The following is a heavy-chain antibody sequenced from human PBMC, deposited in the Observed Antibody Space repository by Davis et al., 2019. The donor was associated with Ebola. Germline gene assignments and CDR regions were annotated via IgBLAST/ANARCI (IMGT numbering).Heavy chain of an antibody. CDR2: IWYDGSNK. J-gene: IGHJ4*02. CDR3: AREGDYDYVWGSYLKVGFDY. CDR1: GFTFSSYG. Sequence: GESLKISCAASGFTFSSYGMHWVRQAPGKGLEWVAVIWYDGSNKYYADSVKGRFTISRDNSKNTLYLQMNSLRAEDTAVYYCAREGDYDYVWGSYLKVGFDYWGQGTLVTVSS. D-gene: IGHD3-16*02. V-gene: IGHV3-33*01.